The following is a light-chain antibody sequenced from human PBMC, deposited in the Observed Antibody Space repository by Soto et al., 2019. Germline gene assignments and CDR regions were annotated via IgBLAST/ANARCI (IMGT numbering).Light chain of an antibody. CDR3: QQANSCPLT. J-gene: IGKJ4*01. CDR2: GAS. Sequence: EIVMTQSPATLSVTPGERATLSCRASQSVSINLAWYQQKPGQAPRLLIYGASTRATGIPARFSGSGSGTEFTLTISSLQPEDFATYYCQQANSCPLTFGGGTKVDI. V-gene: IGKV3-15*01. CDR1: QSVSIN.